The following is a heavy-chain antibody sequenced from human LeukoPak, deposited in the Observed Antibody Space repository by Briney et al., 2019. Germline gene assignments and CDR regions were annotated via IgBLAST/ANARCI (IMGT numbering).Heavy chain of an antibody. J-gene: IGHJ6*03. D-gene: IGHD3-3*01. Sequence: PSETLSLTCTVSGGSISSYYWSWIRQPPGKGLEWIGYIYYSGSTNYNPSLKSRVTISVDTSKNQFSLKLSSVTAADTAVYYCARGRSNTIFAAGGMDVWGKGTTVTVSS. CDR2: IYYSGST. V-gene: IGHV4-59*01. CDR3: ARGRSNTIFAAGGMDV. CDR1: GGSISSYY.